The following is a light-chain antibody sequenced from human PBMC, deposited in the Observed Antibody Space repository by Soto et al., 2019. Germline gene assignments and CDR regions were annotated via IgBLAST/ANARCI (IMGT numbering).Light chain of an antibody. CDR2: GAS. J-gene: IGKJ3*01. CDR3: QQYDISPST. Sequence: EIVLTQSPGTLSLSPGERATLSCRASQSVSSSFLAWYQQKPGQAPRLLIYGASSRATGIPDRFSGSGSGTDFTLTISRREPEDFAVYYCQQYDISPSTFGPGTKVDIK. V-gene: IGKV3-20*01. CDR1: QSVSSSF.